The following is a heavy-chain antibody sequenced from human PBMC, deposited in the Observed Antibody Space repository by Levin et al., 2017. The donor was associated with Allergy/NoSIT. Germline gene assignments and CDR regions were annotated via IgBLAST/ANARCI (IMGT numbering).Heavy chain of an antibody. CDR1: GGSVSSGSYY. V-gene: IGHV4-61*01. CDR3: ARVLNTWKEGWFDP. D-gene: IGHD1-20*01. Sequence: SETLSLTCTVSGGSVSSGSYYWSWIRQPPGKGLEWIGYIYYSGSTNYNPSLKSRVTISVDTSKNQFSLKLSSVTAADTAVYYCARVLNTWKEGWFDPWGQGTLVTVSS. J-gene: IGHJ5*02. CDR2: IYYSGST.